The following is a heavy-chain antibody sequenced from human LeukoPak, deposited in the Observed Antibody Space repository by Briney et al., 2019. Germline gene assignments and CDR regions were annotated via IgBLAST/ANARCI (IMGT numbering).Heavy chain of an antibody. CDR3: ARGGLDYYDSSGYYYTGGLFDY. J-gene: IGHJ4*02. CDR2: INPSGGST. Sequence: GASVKVSCKASGYTFTSYYMHWVRQAPGQGLEWVGIINPSGGSTSYAQKFQGGVTMTRDTSTRTVYMELSSLRSEDTAVYYCARGGLDYYDSSGYYYTGGLFDYWGQGTLVTVSS. D-gene: IGHD3-22*01. V-gene: IGHV1-46*01. CDR1: GYTFTSYY.